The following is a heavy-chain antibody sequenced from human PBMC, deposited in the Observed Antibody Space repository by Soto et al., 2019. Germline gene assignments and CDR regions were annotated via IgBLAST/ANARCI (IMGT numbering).Heavy chain of an antibody. Sequence: EVQLLESGGGLVQPGGSLRLSCAASGFTFSNYAMTWVRQAPGKGLEWVSVITGSGGGTYFVDSVKGRFTISRDNSKNTVYLQMNSLGDEATAVYYCAKRPLTAAGFDYWGQGTLVTVSS. J-gene: IGHJ4*02. CDR1: GFTFSNYA. CDR3: AKRPLTAAGFDY. V-gene: IGHV3-23*01. CDR2: ITGSGGGT. D-gene: IGHD6-13*01.